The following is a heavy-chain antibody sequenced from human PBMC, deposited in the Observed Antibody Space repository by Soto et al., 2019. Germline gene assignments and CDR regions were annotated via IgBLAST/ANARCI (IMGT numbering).Heavy chain of an antibody. CDR3: VKDGTVDGYVGAFDI. CDR1: GFTFDDHT. V-gene: IGHV3-43*01. Sequence: GGFLRLSCAASGFTFDDHTLHWVRQAPGKGLEWVSLISWDGGSAYYADSVKGRFTISRDNIKDSLYLQMNSLRTDDTALYYCVKDGTVDGYVGAFDIWGQWTMVTVSS. J-gene: IGHJ3*02. CDR2: ISWDGGSA. D-gene: IGHD5-18*01.